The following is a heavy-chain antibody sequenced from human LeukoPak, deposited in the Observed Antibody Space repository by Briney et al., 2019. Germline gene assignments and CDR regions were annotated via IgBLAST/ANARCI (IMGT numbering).Heavy chain of an antibody. J-gene: IGHJ4*02. CDR2: FYPADSDA. V-gene: IGHV5-51*01. D-gene: IGHD2-21*02. CDR3: ARRSVTASYTYFDY. Sequence: RGESLKIPCKVSGFRFTNYWIAWLGKMPGKGLEWLGIFYPADSDARYSPSFQGHVTTSAAASIYTAYRQWNSLKASKTSTYYCARRSVTASYTYFDYWGQGTLVTVSS. CDR1: GFRFTNYW.